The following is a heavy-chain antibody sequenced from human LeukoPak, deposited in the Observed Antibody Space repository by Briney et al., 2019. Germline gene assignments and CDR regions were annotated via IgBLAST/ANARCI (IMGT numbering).Heavy chain of an antibody. J-gene: IGHJ4*02. CDR2: LNLDGSDK. CDR3: AKGKRYPDY. V-gene: IGHV3-7*03. D-gene: IGHD1-1*01. CDR1: GFTFSESW. Sequence: PGGSLRLSCVVSGFTFSESWMSWVRQAPGKGLGWVASLNLDGSDKYYVDSVKGRFTISRDNAKNSLYLQMDSLRVEGTAVYYCAKGKRYPDYWGQGTLVTVSS.